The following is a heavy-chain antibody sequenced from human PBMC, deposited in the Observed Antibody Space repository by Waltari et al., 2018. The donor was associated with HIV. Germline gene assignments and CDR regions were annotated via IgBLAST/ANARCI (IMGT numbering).Heavy chain of an antibody. D-gene: IGHD1-26*01. CDR3: ARRIGVVGASDGFDI. CDR2: IYPPDSDI. Sequence: EPQLVQSGAEGKEPGESLNISCKAFGFAFTSYWIGGGRQTPGKGLEWGGVIYPPDSDIRKSPPVQGHVTMSADKSTTTAYLQWSSLKAADSGLYFCARRIGVVGASDGFDIWGQGTMVTVSS. J-gene: IGHJ3*02. V-gene: IGHV5-51*01. CDR1: GFAFTSYW.